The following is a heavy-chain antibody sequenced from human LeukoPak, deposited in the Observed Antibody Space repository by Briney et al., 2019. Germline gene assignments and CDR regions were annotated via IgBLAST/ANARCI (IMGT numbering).Heavy chain of an antibody. CDR3: ATDFYDST. J-gene: IGHJ5*02. CDR2: IRSNSDGGTI. D-gene: IGHD3-22*01. CDR1: GFTFRNYW. V-gene: IGHV3-15*01. Sequence: GGSLRLSCAASGFTFRNYWMTWVRQAPGKGLEWVGRIRSNSDGGTIDYAAPVKGRFTLSRDDSKTTLYLQMNSLQTEDTAVYYCATDFYDSTWGQGTLVTVSS.